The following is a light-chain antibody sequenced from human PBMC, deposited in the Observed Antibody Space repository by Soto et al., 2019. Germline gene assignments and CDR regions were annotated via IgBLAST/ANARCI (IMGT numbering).Light chain of an antibody. CDR1: ERISNY. J-gene: IGKJ1*01. CDR2: DAS. V-gene: IGKV1-5*01. Sequence: DIQLTQSPSSLSASVGDRVTITCRASERISNYLNWYQKKPGKARKLLIYDASSLESGVPSRFSGSGSGTEFTLTISSLQPDDFATYYCQQYNSYPWTFGQGTKVDIK. CDR3: QQYNSYPWT.